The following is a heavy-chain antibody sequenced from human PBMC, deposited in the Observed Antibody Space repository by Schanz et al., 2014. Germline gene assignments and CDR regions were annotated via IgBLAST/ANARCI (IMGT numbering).Heavy chain of an antibody. CDR2: INPSGGST. Sequence: QVQLVQSGAEVEKPGASVTVSCKASGYTFTTYYMLWVRQAPGQGLEWMGIINPSGGSTRYGQKCQGRITVTTDTSTSTVYLELSSLRSDDTAVYYCARGYGDSPTDFWGQGTLITVSS. V-gene: IGHV1-46*01. CDR1: GYTFTTYY. J-gene: IGHJ4*02. D-gene: IGHD4-17*01. CDR3: ARGYGDSPTDF.